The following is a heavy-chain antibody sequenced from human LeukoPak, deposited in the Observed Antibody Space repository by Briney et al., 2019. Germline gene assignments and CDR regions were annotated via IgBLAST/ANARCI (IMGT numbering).Heavy chain of an antibody. Sequence: PGGSLRLSCAASGFTFSSYWMNWVRQAPGKGLEWVANINQDGSEKYYVDSVKGRLTISRDNGKNSLYLQLKSLRAEDTAVYYCAREGPGEYFDYWGQGTLVTVSS. D-gene: IGHD3-10*01. V-gene: IGHV3-7*01. CDR3: AREGPGEYFDY. CDR1: GFTFSSYW. CDR2: INQDGSEK. J-gene: IGHJ4*02.